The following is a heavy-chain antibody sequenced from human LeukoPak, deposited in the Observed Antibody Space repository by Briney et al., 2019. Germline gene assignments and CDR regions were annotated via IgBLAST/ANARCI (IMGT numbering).Heavy chain of an antibody. Sequence: GGSLRLSCAASGFTFSSYGMHWVRQAPGKGLEWVAFIRYDGSNKYYADSVKGRFTISRDNSKNTLYLQMNSLRAEDTAVYYCAKEQPPYTTVTTYYFDYWGQGTLVTVSS. CDR3: AKEQPPYTTVTTYYFDY. CDR2: IRYDGSNK. V-gene: IGHV3-30*02. D-gene: IGHD4-11*01. J-gene: IGHJ4*02. CDR1: GFTFSSYG.